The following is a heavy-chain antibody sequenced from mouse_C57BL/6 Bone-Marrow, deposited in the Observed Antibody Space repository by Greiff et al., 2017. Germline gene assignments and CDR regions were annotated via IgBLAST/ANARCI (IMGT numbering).Heavy chain of an antibody. CDR1: GYTFTSYW. D-gene: IGHD2-4*01. Sequence: QVQLQQPGAELVKPGASVKLSCKASGYTFTSYWMHWVKQRPGQGLEWIGMIHPNSGSTNYNEKFKSKATLTVDKSSSTAYMQLSSLTSEESAVYYCARIDYDGGFAYWGQGTLVTVSA. V-gene: IGHV1-64*01. J-gene: IGHJ3*01. CDR3: ARIDYDGGFAY. CDR2: IHPNSGST.